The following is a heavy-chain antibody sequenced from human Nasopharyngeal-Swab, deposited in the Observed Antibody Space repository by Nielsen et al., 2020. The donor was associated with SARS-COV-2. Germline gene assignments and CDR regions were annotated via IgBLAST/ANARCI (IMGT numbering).Heavy chain of an antibody. Sequence: GESLKISCAASGFTFSSYAMSWVRQAPGKGLEWVSAISGSGGTIYYADSVKGRFTISRDNAKNSLYLQMNSLRAEDTAVYYCARPLGPSLRYFDWLPKKMYNWFDPWGQGTLVTVSS. CDR2: ISGSGGTI. V-gene: IGHV3-23*01. D-gene: IGHD3-9*01. CDR1: GFTFSSYA. CDR3: ARPLGPSLRYFDWLPKKMYNWFDP. J-gene: IGHJ5*02.